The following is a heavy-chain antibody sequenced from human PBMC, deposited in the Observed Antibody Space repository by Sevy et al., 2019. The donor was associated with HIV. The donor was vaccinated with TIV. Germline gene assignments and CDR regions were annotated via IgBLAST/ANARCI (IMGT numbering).Heavy chain of an antibody. CDR3: AREGCSGGSCYSRWFDP. CDR1: GGSISSGDYY. V-gene: IGHV4-30-4*01. D-gene: IGHD2-15*01. CDR2: IYYSGST. Sequence: SETLSLTCTVSGGSISSGDYYWSWIRQPPGKGLEWIGYIYYSGSTYYHPSLKSRVTISVDTSKNQFSLKLSSVTAADTAVYYCAREGCSGGSCYSRWFDPWGQGTLVTVSS. J-gene: IGHJ5*02.